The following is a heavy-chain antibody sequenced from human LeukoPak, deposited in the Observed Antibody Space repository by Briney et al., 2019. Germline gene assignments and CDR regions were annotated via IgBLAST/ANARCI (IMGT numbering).Heavy chain of an antibody. CDR1: GYSFTSYW. Sequence: GESLKISCKGSGYSFTSYWIGWVRQMPGKGLEWMGIIYPGDSDTRYSPSFQGQVTISADKSISTAYLQWSSLKASDTAMYYCARHQGAAAGPGDFDYRGQGTLVTVSS. CDR2: IYPGDSDT. V-gene: IGHV5-51*01. J-gene: IGHJ4*02. CDR3: ARHQGAAAGPGDFDY. D-gene: IGHD6-13*01.